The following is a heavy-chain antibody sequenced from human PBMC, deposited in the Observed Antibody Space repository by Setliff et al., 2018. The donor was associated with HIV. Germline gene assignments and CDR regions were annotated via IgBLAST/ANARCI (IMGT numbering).Heavy chain of an antibody. CDR3: ARGPAGGTVDY. CDR1: GYTFTDYY. D-gene: IGHD6-25*01. CDR2: INPNTGAT. V-gene: IGHV1-2*02. Sequence: GASVKVSCKASGYTFTDYYMHWVRQAPGQGLEWMGWINPNTGATNYAQTFQGRVTVTRDTSIRTAYMDLSSLRSDDTALYYCARGPAGGTVDYWGQGTQVTVSS. J-gene: IGHJ4*02.